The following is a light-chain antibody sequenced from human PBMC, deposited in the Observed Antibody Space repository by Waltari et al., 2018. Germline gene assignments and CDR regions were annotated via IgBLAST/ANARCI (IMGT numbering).Light chain of an antibody. CDR1: STDLTTYNY. CDR2: EVS. Sequence: QSALTQLPSASGSPGQSVTLSCSGTSTDLTTYNYVSWYQHHPGRAPKLLSYEVSKVPSGVPDRFSCSKAGNTASLTVSGLQTEDEAVYYCSSYAGSDNLLFGGGTKLTVL. J-gene: IGLJ2*01. CDR3: SSYAGSDNLL. V-gene: IGLV2-8*01.